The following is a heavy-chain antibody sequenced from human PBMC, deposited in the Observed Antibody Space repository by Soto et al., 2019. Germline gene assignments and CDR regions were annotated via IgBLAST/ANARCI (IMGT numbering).Heavy chain of an antibody. V-gene: IGHV4-31*03. CDR3: ARATYYDRSGYVDY. CDR1: GGSISSDYY. CDR2: IYYSGTS. J-gene: IGHJ4*02. D-gene: IGHD3-22*01. Sequence: SETLSLTCTVSGGSISSDYYWSWIRQHPGKGLEWIAYIYYSGTSYYNPSLQSRVTISVDTSKNQFSLKLTSVTAADTAVYYCARATYYDRSGYVDYWGQGTLVTVSS.